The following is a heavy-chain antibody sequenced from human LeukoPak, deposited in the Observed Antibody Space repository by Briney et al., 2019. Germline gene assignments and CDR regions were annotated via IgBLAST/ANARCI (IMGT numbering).Heavy chain of an antibody. Sequence: WASVKVSCKASGGTFSSYAISWVRQAPGQGLEWMGGIIPIFGTANYAQKYQGRVTITSDESTSTAYMELSSLRSEDTAVYYCARAMVRGAEDYYYGMDVWGKETTVTVSS. CDR3: ARAMVRGAEDYYYGMDV. V-gene: IGHV1-69*13. D-gene: IGHD3-10*01. J-gene: IGHJ6*04. CDR1: GGTFSSYA. CDR2: IIPIFGTA.